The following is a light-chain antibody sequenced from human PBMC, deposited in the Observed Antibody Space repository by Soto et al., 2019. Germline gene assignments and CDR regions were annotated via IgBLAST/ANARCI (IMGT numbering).Light chain of an antibody. CDR3: QQRSDWPST. J-gene: IGKJ4*01. CDR2: DAS. V-gene: IGKV3-11*01. Sequence: EIVLTQSPVTLSLSPGEIATLSCRASQSVGSYFAWYQQKPGQAPRRLIYDASSRATGIPARFSGSGSGTDFTLTISSLEPEDFAVYYCQQRSDWPSTFGGGTRVEIK. CDR1: QSVGSY.